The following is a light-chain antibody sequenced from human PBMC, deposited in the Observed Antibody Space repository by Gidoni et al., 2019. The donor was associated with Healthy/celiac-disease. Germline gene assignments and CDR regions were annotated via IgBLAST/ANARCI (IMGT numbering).Light chain of an antibody. Sequence: DIQLTQSPSFLSASVGDRVTITCRASQGISSYLAWYQQKPGKAPKLLIYAASTLQSGVQSRFSGSGSGTEFTLTISSLQPEDFATYYWQQLNSYPRTFGQGTRLEIK. CDR1: QGISSY. J-gene: IGKJ5*01. V-gene: IGKV1-9*01. CDR3: QQLNSYPRT. CDR2: AAS.